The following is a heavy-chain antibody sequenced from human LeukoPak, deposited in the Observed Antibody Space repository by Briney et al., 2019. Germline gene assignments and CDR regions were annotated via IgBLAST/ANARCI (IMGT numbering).Heavy chain of an antibody. CDR1: GGSISSHY. D-gene: IGHD3-3*01. J-gene: IGHJ3*02. Sequence: SETLSLTCTVSGGSISSHYWSWMRQPPGKGLEWIGYIYCSGSTNYNPSLKSRVTISVDTSKNQFSLKLSSVTAADTAVYYCAASSYDFWSGYPHAFDIWGQGAMVTVSS. CDR2: IYCSGST. V-gene: IGHV4-59*11. CDR3: AASSYDFWSGYPHAFDI.